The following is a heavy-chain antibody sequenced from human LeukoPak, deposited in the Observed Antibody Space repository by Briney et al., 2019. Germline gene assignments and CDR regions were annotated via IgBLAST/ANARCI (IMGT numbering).Heavy chain of an antibody. CDR2: ISSSSSYI. J-gene: IGHJ4*02. Sequence: GGSLRLSCAASGFTFSSYSMNWVRQAPGKGLEWVSSISSSSSYIYYADSVKGRFTISRDNAKNSLYLQMNSLRAEDTAVYYCARVATGYSSSWYNYRSFDYWGQGTLVTVSS. V-gene: IGHV3-21*01. D-gene: IGHD6-13*01. CDR1: GFTFSSYS. CDR3: ARVATGYSSSWYNYRSFDY.